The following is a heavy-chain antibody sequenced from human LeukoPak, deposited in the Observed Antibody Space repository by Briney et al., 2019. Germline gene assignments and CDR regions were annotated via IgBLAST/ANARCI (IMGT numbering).Heavy chain of an antibody. V-gene: IGHV3-11*01. J-gene: IGHJ3*02. Sequence: PGGSLRLSCAASGFTFSDYYMSWLRQAPGKGLEWVSYISSSGSTIYYADSVKGRFTISRDNAKSSLYLQMNSLRAEDTAVYYCATIAAAGSDAFDIWGQGTMVTVSS. CDR3: ATIAAAGSDAFDI. CDR2: ISSSGSTI. CDR1: GFTFSDYY. D-gene: IGHD6-13*01.